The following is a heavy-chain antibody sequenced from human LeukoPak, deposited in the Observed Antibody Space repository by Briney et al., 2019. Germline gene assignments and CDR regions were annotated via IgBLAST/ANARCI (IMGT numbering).Heavy chain of an antibody. CDR3: ARDSGITVTTRVNYYMDV. J-gene: IGHJ6*03. V-gene: IGHV3-11*01. Sequence: GGSLRLSCAASGFTFSDYYMSWIRQAPGKGLEWVSYISSSGSTIYYADSVKGRFTISRDNAKNSLYLQMNSLRAEDTAVYYCARDSGITVTTRVNYYMDVWGKGTTVTISS. CDR2: ISSSGSTI. CDR1: GFTFSDYY. D-gene: IGHD4-17*01.